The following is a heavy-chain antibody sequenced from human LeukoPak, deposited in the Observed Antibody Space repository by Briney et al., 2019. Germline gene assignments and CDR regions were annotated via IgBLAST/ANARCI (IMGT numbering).Heavy chain of an antibody. CDR2: ISWNSGSI. V-gene: IGHV3-9*03. Sequence: GGSLRLFCAASGFTFDDYAMHWVRQAPAKGLEEVSGISWNSGSIGYADSVKGRFAIYRDNAKNSLYLQMNSLRAEDMALYYCAKAMDDILTYPDYWGQGTLVTVSS. CDR1: GFTFDDYA. D-gene: IGHD3-9*01. CDR3: AKAMDDILTYPDY. J-gene: IGHJ4*02.